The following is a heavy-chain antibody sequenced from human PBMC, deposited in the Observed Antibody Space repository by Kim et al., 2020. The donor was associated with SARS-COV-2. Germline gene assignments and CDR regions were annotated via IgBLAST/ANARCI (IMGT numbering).Heavy chain of an antibody. CDR2: INAGNGNT. D-gene: IGHD3-22*01. J-gene: IGHJ4*02. CDR1: GYTFTSYA. Sequence: ASVKVSCKASGYTFTSYAMHWVRQAPGQRLEWMGWINAGNGNTKYSQKFQGRVTITRDTSASTAYMEVSSLRSEDTAVYYCARSITMIVVVPGYWGQGTLVTVSS. CDR3: ARSITMIVVVPGY. V-gene: IGHV1-3*01.